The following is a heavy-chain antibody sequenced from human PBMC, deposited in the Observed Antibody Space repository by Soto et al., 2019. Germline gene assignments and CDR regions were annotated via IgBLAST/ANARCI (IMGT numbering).Heavy chain of an antibody. V-gene: IGHV5-51*01. D-gene: IGHD1-26*01. CDR1: GYSFTSYW. CDR2: IYPGDSDT. J-gene: IGHJ5*02. CDR3: ARHFAGACISPGEWFDP. Sequence: GESLKISCKGSGYSFTSYWIGWVRRMPGKGLEWMGIIYPGDSDTRYSPSFQGQVTISADKSISTAYLHWSSLKASDTARYYCARHFAGACISPGEWFDPWGQGTLVTVSS.